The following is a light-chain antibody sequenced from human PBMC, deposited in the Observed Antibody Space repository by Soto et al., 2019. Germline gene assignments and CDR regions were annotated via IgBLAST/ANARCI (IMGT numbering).Light chain of an antibody. Sequence: SYELTQPPSVSVAPGQTARITCGGNNIGSKGVHWYQQKPGQAPMLVVYADSDRPSGIPERFSGSNSGNTANLTISRVEAGDEADYYCQVWDSSSDQFSGGTKLTVL. CDR1: NIGSKG. CDR3: QVWDSSSDQ. CDR2: ADS. V-gene: IGLV3-21*02. J-gene: IGLJ2*01.